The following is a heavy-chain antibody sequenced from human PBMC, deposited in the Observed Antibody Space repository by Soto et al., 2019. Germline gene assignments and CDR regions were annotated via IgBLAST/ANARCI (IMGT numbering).Heavy chain of an antibody. CDR3: TREYDFWSGVDAFDI. D-gene: IGHD3-3*01. CDR1: GFTFSGSA. CDR2: IRSKANSYAT. J-gene: IGHJ3*02. Sequence: EVQLVESGGGLVQPGGSLKLSCAASGFTFSGSAMHWVRQASGKGLEWVGRIRSKANSYATAYAASVKGRFTISRDDSKNTAYLQMNRLKTEDTAVYYCTREYDFWSGVDAFDIWGQGTMVTVSS. V-gene: IGHV3-73*01.